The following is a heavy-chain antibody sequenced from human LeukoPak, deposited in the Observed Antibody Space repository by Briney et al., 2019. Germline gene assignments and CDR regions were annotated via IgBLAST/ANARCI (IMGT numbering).Heavy chain of an antibody. J-gene: IGHJ6*02. CDR2: IYPRDGST. CDR3: AREDNDDYYYYGMDV. Sequence: GASVKVSCKASGYTFTSNYIHWVRQAPGQGLEWMGMIYPRDGSTSYAQKFQGRVTMITDTSTNTAYMELRSLRSDDTAVYYCAREDNDDYYYYGMDVWGQGTAVTVSS. D-gene: IGHD1-1*01. V-gene: IGHV1-46*01. CDR1: GYTFTSNY.